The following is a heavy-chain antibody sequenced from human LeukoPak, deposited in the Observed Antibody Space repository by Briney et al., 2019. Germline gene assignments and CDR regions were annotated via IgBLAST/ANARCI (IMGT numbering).Heavy chain of an antibody. CDR1: GFTFSNSA. V-gene: IGHV3-23*01. Sequence: GGSLRLSCAASGFTFSNSALSWVRQAPGKGLEWVSDISGSGGSTYYADSVKGRFTISRDNSKNTLYLQMNSLRAEDTAVYYCARDLWYFDLWGRGTLVTVSS. J-gene: IGHJ2*01. CDR2: ISGSGGST. CDR3: ARDLWYFDL.